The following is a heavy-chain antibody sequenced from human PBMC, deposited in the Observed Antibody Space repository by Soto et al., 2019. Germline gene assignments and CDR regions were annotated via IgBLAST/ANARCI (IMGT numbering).Heavy chain of an antibody. D-gene: IGHD6-19*01. J-gene: IGHJ6*02. CDR3: AKGYEVSPPVASAWYSNYFYGVDV. V-gene: IGHV3-30*18. Sequence: QVALVESGGGVVRPGRSLRLSCGASGFSFSKYGMHWVRQAPGEGLEWLSLISYDGSEKWYAESVKGRFTISRDNSKNTLYLQMNSLRGDDTAVSFCAKGYEVSPPVASAWYSNYFYGVDVWGRGTTVTVSS. CDR2: ISYDGSEK. CDR1: GFSFSKYG.